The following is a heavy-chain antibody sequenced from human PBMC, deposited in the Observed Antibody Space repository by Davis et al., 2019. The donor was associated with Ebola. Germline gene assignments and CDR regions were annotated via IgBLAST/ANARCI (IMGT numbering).Heavy chain of an antibody. J-gene: IGHJ4*02. Sequence: GESLKISCAASGFTFSSYGMHWVRQAPGKGLEWVAVIWYDGSNKYYADSVKGRFTISRDNSKNTLYLQMNSLGAEDTAVYYCGKDIHRSWSGFVYWGQGILVTVSA. CDR2: IWYDGSNK. CDR1: GFTFSSYG. V-gene: IGHV3-30*02. D-gene: IGHD3-3*01. CDR3: GKDIHRSWSGFVY.